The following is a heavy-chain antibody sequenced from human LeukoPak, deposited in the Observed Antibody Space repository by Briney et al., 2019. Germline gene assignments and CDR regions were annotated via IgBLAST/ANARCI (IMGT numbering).Heavy chain of an antibody. CDR1: GYRFTSYC. CDR2: IYPGDSCP. Sequence: GESLEISFKVSGYRFTSYCIGWVRPMPGKGPEGVGIIYPGDSCPTYSPSSQGQDTISVDKSINTAYRQWSSLQASDTAMYYCGMSGDRVPLEDDVFDVWGEGTMVTVST. V-gene: IGHV5-51*01. D-gene: IGHD1-26*01. J-gene: IGHJ3*01. CDR3: GMSGDRVPLEDDVFDV.